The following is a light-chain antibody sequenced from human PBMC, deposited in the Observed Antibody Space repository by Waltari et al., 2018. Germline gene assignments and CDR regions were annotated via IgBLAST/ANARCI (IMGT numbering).Light chain of an antibody. Sequence: ILLTPSPATVAVSLRARVAIIRKSSQTALDSSNNRNYLAWYQQKPGQPPKLLIYWASSRESGVPDRFSGSGSGTDFTLTITSLQAEDVAVYYCQQYYSPPPLFTFGPGTKVDIK. CDR1: QTALDSSNNRNY. V-gene: IGKV4-1*01. J-gene: IGKJ3*01. CDR3: QQYYSPPPLFT. CDR2: WAS.